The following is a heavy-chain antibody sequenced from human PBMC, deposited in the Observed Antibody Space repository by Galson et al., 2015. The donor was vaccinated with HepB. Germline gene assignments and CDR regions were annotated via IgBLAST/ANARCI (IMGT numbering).Heavy chain of an antibody. D-gene: IGHD1-26*01. CDR1: GFTFSSYG. Sequence: SLRLSCAASGFTFSSYGIHWVRQAPGKGLEWVAVISYDGSNKYYADSVKGRFTISRDNSKNTLYLQMNSLRTEDTAVYYCAKDEGGIVGANDCWGQGALVTVSS. CDR2: ISYDGSNK. J-gene: IGHJ4*02. V-gene: IGHV3-30*18. CDR3: AKDEGGIVGANDC.